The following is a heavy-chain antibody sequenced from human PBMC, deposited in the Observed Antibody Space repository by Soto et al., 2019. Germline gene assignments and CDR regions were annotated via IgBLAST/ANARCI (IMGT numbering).Heavy chain of an antibody. D-gene: IGHD5-12*01. V-gene: IGHV1-69*01. Sequence: QVQLVQSGAEVKKPGSSVKVSCKASGGTFSSYAISWVRQAPGQGLEWMGGIIPIFGTANYAQKFQGRVTITADESTSTAYMELSSLRSEDTAAYYSARAYIVATKTVGADWFDPWGQGTLVTVSS. J-gene: IGHJ5*02. CDR3: ARAYIVATKTVGADWFDP. CDR1: GGTFSSYA. CDR2: IIPIFGTA.